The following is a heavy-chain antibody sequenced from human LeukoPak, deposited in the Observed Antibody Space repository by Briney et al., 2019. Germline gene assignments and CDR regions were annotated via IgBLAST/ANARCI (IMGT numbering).Heavy chain of an antibody. J-gene: IGHJ6*03. CDR1: GFTVSTNS. D-gene: IGHD3-22*01. Sequence: PGGSLRLSCTVSGFTVSTNSMSWVRQAPGKGLEWVSFIYSDNTHYSDSVKGRFTISRDNAKNSLYLQMNSLRAEDTAVYYCARVAIYYDSSGYYYYYMDVWGKGTTVAVSS. CDR3: ARVAIYYDSSGYYYYYMDV. CDR2: IYSDNT. V-gene: IGHV3-66*01.